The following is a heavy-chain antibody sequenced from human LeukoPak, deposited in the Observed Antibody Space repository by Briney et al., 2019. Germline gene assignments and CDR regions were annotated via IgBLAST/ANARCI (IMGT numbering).Heavy chain of an antibody. J-gene: IGHJ6*02. V-gene: IGHV3-66*01. Sequence: GGSLRLSCAAPGFTVSSNYMSWVRQAPGKGLEWVSVIYSGGSTYYADSVKGRFTISRDNSKNTLYLQMNSLRAEDTAVYYCARDRRFYGMDVWGQGTTVTVSS. CDR3: ARDRRFYGMDV. CDR2: IYSGGST. CDR1: GFTVSSNY.